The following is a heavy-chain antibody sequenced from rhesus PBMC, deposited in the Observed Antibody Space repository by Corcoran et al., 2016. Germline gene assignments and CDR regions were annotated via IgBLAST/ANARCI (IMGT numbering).Heavy chain of an antibody. D-gene: IGHD3-22*01. V-gene: IGHV4-127*01. CDR1: AYSISSGYG. CDR2: IGGINDNT. Sequence: QVQLQESGPGLVKPSETLSLTCAVSAYSISSGYGCSWIRKPPGKGLEWIGYIGGINDNTNYNHSLKRRDNISKDTSKNQFSLKVSSVTASDTAVYYCARVRGSDYYYFDYWGQGVLVTVSS. CDR3: ARVRGSDYYYFDY. J-gene: IGHJ4*01.